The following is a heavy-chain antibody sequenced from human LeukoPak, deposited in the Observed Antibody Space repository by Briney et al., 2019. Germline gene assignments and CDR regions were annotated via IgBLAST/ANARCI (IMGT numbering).Heavy chain of an antibody. CDR3: ARARPYSYGDYYYYGMDV. Sequence: TSETLSLTCAVYGGSFSGYYWSWIRQPPGKGLEWIGEINHSGSTNYNPSLKSRVTISVDTSKNQFSLKLSSVTAADTAVYYCARARPYSYGDYYYYGMDVWGQGTTVTVSS. CDR2: INHSGST. CDR1: GGSFSGYY. J-gene: IGHJ6*02. V-gene: IGHV4-34*01. D-gene: IGHD5-18*01.